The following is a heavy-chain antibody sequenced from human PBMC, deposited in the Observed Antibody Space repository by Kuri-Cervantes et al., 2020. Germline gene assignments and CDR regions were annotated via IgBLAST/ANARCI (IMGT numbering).Heavy chain of an antibody. CDR1: GFTLSSYG. D-gene: IGHD3-10*01. V-gene: IGHV3-30*05. CDR3: ARDWGGMVRGASLDY. J-gene: IGHJ4*02. Sequence: GESLKISCAGSGFTLSSYGMHWVRQAPGKGLEWVAVISYDGSNKYYADSVKGRFTISRDNSKNTLYLQMNSLRAEDTAVYYCARDWGGMVRGASLDYWGQGTLVTVSS. CDR2: ISYDGSNK.